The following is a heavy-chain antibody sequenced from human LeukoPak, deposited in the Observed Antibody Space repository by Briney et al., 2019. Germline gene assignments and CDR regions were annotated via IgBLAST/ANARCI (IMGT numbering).Heavy chain of an antibody. Sequence: GGSLRLSCAASGFSFSSYAMSWVRQAPGKGLEWVSGISGSGGNTYYADSVKGRFTISRDNSRNTLHLQMSSLRVEDTAVYYCVKDSSSGSYFDYWGQGTLVTVSS. CDR3: VKDSSSGSYFDY. D-gene: IGHD3-10*01. J-gene: IGHJ4*02. CDR2: ISGSGGNT. V-gene: IGHV3-23*01. CDR1: GFSFSSYA.